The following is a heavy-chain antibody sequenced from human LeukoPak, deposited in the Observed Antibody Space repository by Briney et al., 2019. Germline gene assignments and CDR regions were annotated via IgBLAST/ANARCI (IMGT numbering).Heavy chain of an antibody. V-gene: IGHV3-23*01. CDR1: GFTFSNYA. J-gene: IGHJ4*02. D-gene: IGHD3-10*01. CDR3: AKTSYYGSGSELPDH. CDR2: MSGSDGRT. Sequence: PGGSLRLSCAASGFTFSNYAMSWVRQAPGKGLEWVSAMSGSDGRTYYTDSLRGRFTISRDNSKNTLYLQMNSLRAEDTAVYYCAKTSYYGSGSELPDHWGQGCLVTVSS.